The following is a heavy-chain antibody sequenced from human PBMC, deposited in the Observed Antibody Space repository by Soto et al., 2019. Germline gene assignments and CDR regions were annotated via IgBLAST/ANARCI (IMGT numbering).Heavy chain of an antibody. CDR1: GGSFSGYY. Sequence: SETLSLTCAVYGGSFSGYYWSWIRQPPGKGPEWIGEINHSGSTNYNPSLKSRVTISVDTSKNQFSLKLSSVTAADTAVYYCARGPKVARTQFDYWGQGTLVTVSS. V-gene: IGHV4-34*01. J-gene: IGHJ4*02. CDR2: INHSGST. D-gene: IGHD5-12*01. CDR3: ARGPKVARTQFDY.